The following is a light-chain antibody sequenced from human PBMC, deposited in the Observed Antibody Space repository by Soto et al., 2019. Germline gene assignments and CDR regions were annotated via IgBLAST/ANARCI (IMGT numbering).Light chain of an antibody. CDR1: QGISRY. V-gene: IGKV1-8*01. CDR3: QQYDSYPPT. Sequence: AIRMTQSPSSFSASTGDRVTITCRASQGISRYLAWYQQKPGKAPKLLIYAASTLQSGVTSRFSGSGSGTDFTLTSSCLQSEDFATYYSQQYDSYPPTFGGGTKVEIK. CDR2: AAS. J-gene: IGKJ4*01.